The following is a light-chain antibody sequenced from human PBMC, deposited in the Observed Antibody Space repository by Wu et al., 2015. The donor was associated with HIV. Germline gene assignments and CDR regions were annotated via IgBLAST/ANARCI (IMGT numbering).Light chain of an antibody. CDR2: GTS. CDR3: QQYDSSIT. CDR1: QSINSNY. Sequence: EIVLAQSPGTLSLSPGDRATLSCRASQSINSNYFARLQQKPGQAPRLLIYGTSSRATGIPDRFSGSGSGTDFTLTITRLEPEDFAVYYCQQYDSSITFGQGTRLDI. V-gene: IGKV3-20*01. J-gene: IGKJ5*01.